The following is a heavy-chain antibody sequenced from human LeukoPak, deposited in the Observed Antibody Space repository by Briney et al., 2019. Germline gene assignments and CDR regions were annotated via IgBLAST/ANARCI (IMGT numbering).Heavy chain of an antibody. Sequence: GGSLRLSCAASGFTFDDYGMSWVRQAPGKGLEWVSGINWNGGSTGYADSVKGRFTISRDNAKNSLYLQMNSLRAEDTAVYYCARDQGLRYYYDSSGYFGDASWGQGTLVTVSS. D-gene: IGHD3-22*01. CDR1: GFTFDDYG. CDR3: ARDQGLRYYYDSSGYFGDAS. J-gene: IGHJ4*02. V-gene: IGHV3-20*04. CDR2: INWNGGST.